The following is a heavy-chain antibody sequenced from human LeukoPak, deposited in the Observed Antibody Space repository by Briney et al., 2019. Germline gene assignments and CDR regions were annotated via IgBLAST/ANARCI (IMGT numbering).Heavy chain of an antibody. D-gene: IGHD6-6*01. CDR1: GGTFSSYA. V-gene: IGHV1-69*06. J-gene: IGHJ6*03. CDR2: IIPIFGRA. CDR3: ARRPAGRSNYYYMDV. Sequence: ASVKVSCKASGGTFSSYAISWVRQAPGQGLEWMGGIIPIFGRANYAQKFQGRVTITGDKSTSTAYTELRSLRSEDTAVYYCARRPAGRSNYYYMDVWGKATTVTVSS.